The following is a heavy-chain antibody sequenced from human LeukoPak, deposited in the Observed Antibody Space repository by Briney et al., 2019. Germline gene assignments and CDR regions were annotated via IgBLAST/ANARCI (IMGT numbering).Heavy chain of an antibody. CDR2: IIPIFGTA. J-gene: IGHJ6*03. Sequence: ASVKVSCKASGGTFSSYAISWVRQAPGQGLEWMGGIIPIFGTANYAQKFQGRVTITADKSTSKDYMEQSSLRSEDTAVYYCARGGAKRIQLWQPAYYYYYYMDVWGKGTTVTVSS. CDR1: GGTFSSYA. V-gene: IGHV1-69*06. D-gene: IGHD5-18*01. CDR3: ARGGAKRIQLWQPAYYYYYYMDV.